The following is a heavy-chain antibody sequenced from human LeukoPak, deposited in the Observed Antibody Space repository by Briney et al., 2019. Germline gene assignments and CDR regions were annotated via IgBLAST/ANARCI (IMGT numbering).Heavy chain of an antibody. D-gene: IGHD2-15*01. CDR1: GYTFTSYD. Sequence: GASVKVSCKASGYTFTSYDINWVRQATGQGLEWMGWMNPNSGNTGYVQKFQGRVTMTRNTSISTAYMELSSLRSEDTAVYYCASAGYCSGGSCSTLDFDYWGQGTLVTVSS. J-gene: IGHJ4*02. CDR2: MNPNSGNT. V-gene: IGHV1-8*01. CDR3: ASAGYCSGGSCSTLDFDY.